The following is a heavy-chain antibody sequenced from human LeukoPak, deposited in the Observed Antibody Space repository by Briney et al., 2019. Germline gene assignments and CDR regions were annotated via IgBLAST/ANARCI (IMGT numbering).Heavy chain of an antibody. CDR1: GGSISSGGYS. V-gene: IGHV4-30-2*01. J-gene: IGHJ4*02. CDR2: IYHSGST. CDR3: AGSGYDSDY. D-gene: IGHD5-12*01. Sequence: SQTLSLTCAVSGGSISSGGYSWSWIRQPPGKGLEWIGYIYHSGSTYYNPSLKGRVTISVDRSKNQFSLKLSSVTAADTAVYYCAGSGYDSDYWGQGTLVTVSS.